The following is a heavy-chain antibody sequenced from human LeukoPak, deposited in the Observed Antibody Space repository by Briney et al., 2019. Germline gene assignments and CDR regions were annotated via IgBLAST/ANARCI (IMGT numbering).Heavy chain of an antibody. V-gene: IGHV3-53*01. J-gene: IGHJ4*02. Sequence: GGSLRLSCAASGFIVSGDFMSWVRQAPGKGLEWVSVIYSDGSTYYADSVKGRFTISRDNSKSTLDLQMTGLRAEDTAVYYCARERGRGRDSPWFDYWGQGTLVTVSS. CDR1: GFIVSGDF. D-gene: IGHD1-26*01. CDR3: ARERGRGRDSPWFDY. CDR2: IYSDGST.